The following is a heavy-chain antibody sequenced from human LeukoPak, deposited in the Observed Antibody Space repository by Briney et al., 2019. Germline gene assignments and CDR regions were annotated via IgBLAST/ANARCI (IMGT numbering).Heavy chain of an antibody. D-gene: IGHD3-3*01. CDR3: AKVDFWSGYYRGYFDY. V-gene: IGHV3-23*01. Sequence: GGSLRLSCAASGFTFSSYAMSWVRQARGKGLEWVSAISGSGGSTYYADSVKRRFTISRDNSKNTLYLQMNSLRAEDTAVYYCAKVDFWSGYYRGYFDYWGQGTLVTVSS. CDR1: GFTFSSYA. CDR2: ISGSGGST. J-gene: IGHJ4*02.